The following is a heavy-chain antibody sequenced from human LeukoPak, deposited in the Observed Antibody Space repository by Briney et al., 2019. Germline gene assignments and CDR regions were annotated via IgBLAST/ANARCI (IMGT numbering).Heavy chain of an antibody. D-gene: IGHD2-21*02. CDR1: GYTFISYG. Sequence: ASVKVSCKASGYTFISYGISWVRQAPGHGLEWMGWIGPNNGNTNYAQKLQGRVTMTRDTSTSTAYMELRSLRSDDTAVYYCTRDPLAYCGGDCYWSDAFDIWGQGTMVTVSS. CDR3: TRDPLAYCGGDCYWSDAFDI. CDR2: IGPNNGNT. J-gene: IGHJ3*02. V-gene: IGHV1-18*01.